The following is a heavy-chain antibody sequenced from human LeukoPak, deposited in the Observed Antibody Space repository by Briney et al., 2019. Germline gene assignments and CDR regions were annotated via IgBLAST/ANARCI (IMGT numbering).Heavy chain of an antibody. CDR2: ISGSGGST. CDR3: ARVSGDYVHFDY. Sequence: GGSLRLSCAASGFTFSSYAMSWVRQAPGKGLEWVSAISGSGGSTYYADSVKGRFTISRDNSKNTLYLQMNSLRAEDTAVYYCARVSGDYVHFDYWGQGTLVSVSS. V-gene: IGHV3-23*01. J-gene: IGHJ4*02. CDR1: GFTFSSYA. D-gene: IGHD4-17*01.